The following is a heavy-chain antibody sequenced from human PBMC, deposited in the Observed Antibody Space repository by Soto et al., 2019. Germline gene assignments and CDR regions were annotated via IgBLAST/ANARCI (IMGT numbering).Heavy chain of an antibody. CDR3: ARDGRPGSYIDYYYYGMDV. J-gene: IGHJ6*02. D-gene: IGHD1-26*01. V-gene: IGHV4-30-4*01. Sequence: KTSETLSLTCTVSGGSISSGDYYWSWIRQPPGKGLEWIGYIYYSGSTYYNPSLKSRVTISVDTSKNQFSLKLSSVTAADTAVYYCARDGRPGSYIDYYYYGMDVWGQGTTVTVSS. CDR2: IYYSGST. CDR1: GGSISSGDYY.